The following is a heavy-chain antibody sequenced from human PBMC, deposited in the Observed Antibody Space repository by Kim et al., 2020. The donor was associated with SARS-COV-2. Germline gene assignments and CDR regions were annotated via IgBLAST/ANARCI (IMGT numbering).Heavy chain of an antibody. CDR3: AKDRYYYGSGSYYLPFDY. CDR2: ISGSGGST. Sequence: GGSLRLSCAASGFTFSSYAMSWVRQAPGKGLEWVSAISGSGGSTYYADSVKGRFTISRDNSKNTLYLQMNSLRAEDTAVYYCAKDRYYYGSGSYYLPFDYWGQGTLVTVSS. CDR1: GFTFSSYA. V-gene: IGHV3-23*01. J-gene: IGHJ4*02. D-gene: IGHD3-10*01.